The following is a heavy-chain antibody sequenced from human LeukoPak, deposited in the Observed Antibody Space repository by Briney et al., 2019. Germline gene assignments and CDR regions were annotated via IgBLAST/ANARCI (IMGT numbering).Heavy chain of an antibody. V-gene: IGHV4-34*01. CDR2: INHSGST. D-gene: IGHD2-15*01. J-gene: IGHJ6*03. CDR3: ARRPIGYGSGGRCYSGYYYYMDV. Sequence: SETLSLTCAVYGGSFSGYYWSWIRQPPGKGLEWIGEINHSGSTNYNPSLKSRVTISVDTSKNQFSLKLSSVTAADTAVYYCARRPIGYGSGGRCYSGYYYYMDVWGKGTTVTVSS. CDR1: GGSFSGYY.